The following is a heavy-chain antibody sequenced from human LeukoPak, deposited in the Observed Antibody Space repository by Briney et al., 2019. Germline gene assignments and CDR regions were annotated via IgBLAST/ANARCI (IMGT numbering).Heavy chain of an antibody. CDR1: GFTFSSYG. CDR3: AKEVYCSSTSCQDY. V-gene: IGHV3-30*02. CDR2: IRYDGSNK. Sequence: GGSLRLSCAASGFTFSSYGMHRVRQAPGKGLEWVAFIRYDGSNKYYADSVKGRFTIPRDNSKNTLYLQMNSLRAEDTAVYYCAKEVYCSSTSCQDYWGQGTLVTVSS. J-gene: IGHJ4*02. D-gene: IGHD2-2*01.